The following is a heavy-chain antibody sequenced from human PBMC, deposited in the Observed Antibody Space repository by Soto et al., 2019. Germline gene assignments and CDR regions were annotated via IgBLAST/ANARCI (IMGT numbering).Heavy chain of an antibody. J-gene: IGHJ4*02. CDR3: ARGPTIDYYPGTGYYYFDS. CDR2: INHSGTT. V-gene: IGHV4-34*01. D-gene: IGHD3-22*01. CDR1: GGSFSGYY. Sequence: PSETLSLTCAVYGGSFSGYYWSWIRQPPGKGLEWIGEINHSGTTKYNPSLESRFTISADTSQKQFSLKLTSVTAADTAVYYCARGPTIDYYPGTGYYYFDSRGQGPLVT.